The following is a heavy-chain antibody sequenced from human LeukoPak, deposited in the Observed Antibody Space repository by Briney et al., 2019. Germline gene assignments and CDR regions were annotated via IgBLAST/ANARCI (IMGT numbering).Heavy chain of an antibody. D-gene: IGHD2-8*01. CDR2: FDPEDSET. Sequence: ASVKVSCKVSGYTLTELSMHWVRQAPGKGLEWMGGFDPEDSETIYAQKFQGRVTMTEDTSTDTAYMELSSLRSDDTAVYYCARPANLYYASDAFDLWGQGTMVTVSS. CDR1: GYTLTELS. CDR3: ARPANLYYASDAFDL. V-gene: IGHV1-24*01. J-gene: IGHJ3*01.